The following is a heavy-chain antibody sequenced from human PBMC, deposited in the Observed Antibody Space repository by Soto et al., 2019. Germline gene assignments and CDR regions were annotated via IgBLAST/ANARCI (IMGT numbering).Heavy chain of an antibody. CDR3: ATDRSSSGWYSDY. Sequence: EASVKVSCKVSGYTLTELSMHWVRQAPGKGLEWMGGFDPEDGETIYAQKFQGRVTMTEGTSTDTAYMELSSLRSEDTAVYYCATDRSSSGWYSDYWGLGTRVTVSS. D-gene: IGHD6-19*01. J-gene: IGHJ4*02. CDR2: FDPEDGET. CDR1: GYTLTELS. V-gene: IGHV1-24*01.